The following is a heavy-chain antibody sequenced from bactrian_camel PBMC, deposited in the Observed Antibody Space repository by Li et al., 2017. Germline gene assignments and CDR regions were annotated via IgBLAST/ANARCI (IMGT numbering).Heavy chain of an antibody. CDR3: AATRDTLYGGTWPNPGQYTY. J-gene: IGHJ4*01. D-gene: IGHD6*01. CDR2: IYTGGRNA. CDR1: GYTSQRYC. Sequence: QVQLVESGGGSVQVGGSLRLSCRASGYTSQRYCWGWFRQAPGKEREGVAGAGIYTGGRNAYYDDTVKGRFTVTLDAAGNAVYLEMNRLRPEDTGVYYCAATRDTLYGGTWPNPGQYTYWGQGTQVTVS. V-gene: IGHV3S6*01.